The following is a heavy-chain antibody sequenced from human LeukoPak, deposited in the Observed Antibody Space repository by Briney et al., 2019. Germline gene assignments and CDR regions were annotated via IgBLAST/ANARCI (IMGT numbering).Heavy chain of an antibody. CDR2: IYYSGST. CDR1: GFTFSSYS. D-gene: IGHD1-14*01. Sequence: SGGSLRLSCAASGFTFSSYSMNWIRQPPGKGLEWIGSIYYSGSTYYNPSLKSRVTISVDTSKNQFSLKLSSVTAADTAVYYCARHVFRKSNYYYMDVWGKGTTVTVSS. CDR3: ARHVFRKSNYYYMDV. J-gene: IGHJ6*03. V-gene: IGHV4-39*07.